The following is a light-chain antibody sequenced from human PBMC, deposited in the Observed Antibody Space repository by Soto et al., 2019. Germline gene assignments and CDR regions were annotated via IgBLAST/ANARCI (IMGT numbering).Light chain of an antibody. CDR2: EDT. CDR3: SSYAAGSPSVL. J-gene: IGLJ3*02. Sequence: QSALTQPASVAGSPGQSITISCTGISNTIETYTLVSWYQQYPGQAPNLIIYEDTKRPSGVSDRFSGFKSGNTASLTISGLPRDDESDYYCSSYAAGSPSVLFGGGTKLTVL. V-gene: IGLV2-23*01. CDR1: SNTIETYTL.